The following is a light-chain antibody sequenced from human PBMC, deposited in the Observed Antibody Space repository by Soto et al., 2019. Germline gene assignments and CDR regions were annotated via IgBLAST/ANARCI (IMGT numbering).Light chain of an antibody. Sequence: EIVLTQSPGTLSLSPGERATLSCRASQSVSSKYLAWYQQKPGQAPRVLIYGTSIRASGVPERFSGGGSGTDFTLTIISLQPDDFATYYCQQYNSYLWTFGQGTKVDIK. CDR2: GTS. CDR1: QSVSSKY. CDR3: QQYNSYLWT. V-gene: IGKV3-20*01. J-gene: IGKJ1*01.